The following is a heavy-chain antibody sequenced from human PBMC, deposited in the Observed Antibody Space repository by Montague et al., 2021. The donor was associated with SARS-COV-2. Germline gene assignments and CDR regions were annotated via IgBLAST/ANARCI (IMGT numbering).Heavy chain of an antibody. CDR1: GDSITSDVSY. CDR2: IYTTGGT. CDR3: ARDDFRWYFDC. J-gene: IGHJ4*02. D-gene: IGHD6-13*01. V-gene: IGHV4-61*02. Sequence: TLSLTCTVSGDSITSDVSYWSWIRQPAGKGLEWIGRIYTTGGTNYNPSLKSRLTISLDTSRNQFSLKLSSVTAADTAVYYCARDDFRWYFDCWGQGTLVTVSS.